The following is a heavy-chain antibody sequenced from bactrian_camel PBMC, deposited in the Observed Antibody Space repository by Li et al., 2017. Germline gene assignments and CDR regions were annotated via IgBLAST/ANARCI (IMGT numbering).Heavy chain of an antibody. V-gene: IGHV3S6*01. D-gene: IGHD2*01. Sequence: HVQLVESGGGLVQPGGSLRLSCALSGFTFSNGWMHWVRQAPGKGLEWVACIYTGDGRTKSADSVKGRFTMSRDNAKNMLYLQMNSLKTEDTAVYYCAACGIYRTNGRHNFVYWGQGTQVTVS. CDR1: GFTFSNGW. CDR3: AACGIYRTNGRHNFVY. J-gene: IGHJ4*01. CDR2: IYTGDGRT.